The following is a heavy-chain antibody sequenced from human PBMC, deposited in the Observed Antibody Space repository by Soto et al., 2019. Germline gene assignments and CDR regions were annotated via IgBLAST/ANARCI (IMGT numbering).Heavy chain of an antibody. Sequence: QVQLVESGGGLVKPGGSLRLSCAASGFTFSDYYMSWIRQAPGKGLEWVSYISSSSSYTNYADSVKGRFTISRDNAKNSLYLQMNSLRAEDTAVYYCARDMFRWLRRFDYWGQGTLVTVSS. CDR1: GFTFSDYY. CDR2: ISSSSSYT. V-gene: IGHV3-11*05. CDR3: ARDMFRWLRRFDY. J-gene: IGHJ4*02. D-gene: IGHD5-12*01.